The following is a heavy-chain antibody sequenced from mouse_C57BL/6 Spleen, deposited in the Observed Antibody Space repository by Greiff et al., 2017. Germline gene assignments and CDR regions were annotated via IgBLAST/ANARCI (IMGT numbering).Heavy chain of an antibody. CDR3: ARREAYYYAMDY. D-gene: IGHD6-1*01. CDR1: GYTFTDYY. Sequence: VQLQQSGAELVRPGASVKLSCKASGYTFTDYYINWVKQRPGQGLEWIARIYPGSGNTYYNEKFKGKATLTAEKSSRTAYMQLSSLTSEDSAVYFCARREAYYYAMDYWGQGTSVTVSS. V-gene: IGHV1-76*01. J-gene: IGHJ4*01. CDR2: IYPGSGNT.